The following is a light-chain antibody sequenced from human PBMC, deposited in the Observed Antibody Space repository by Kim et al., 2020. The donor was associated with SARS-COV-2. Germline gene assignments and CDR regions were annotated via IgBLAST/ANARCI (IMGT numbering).Light chain of an antibody. CDR2: GVS. V-gene: IGLV2-11*01. CDR3: CSYAGSPYV. CDR1: SSDVGAYNR. J-gene: IGLJ1*01. Sequence: PGQSVTISCSRTSSDVGAYNRVSWYQQHPGKAPKLVIHGVSKRPSGVPDRFSGSKSGNTASLTISGLQAEDEADYYCCSYAGSPYVFGTGTKVTVL.